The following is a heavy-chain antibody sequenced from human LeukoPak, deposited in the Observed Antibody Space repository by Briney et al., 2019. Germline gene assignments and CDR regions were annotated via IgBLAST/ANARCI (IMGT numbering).Heavy chain of an antibody. J-gene: IGHJ5*02. Sequence: SETPSLTCAVYGGSFSGYYWSWIRQPPGKGLEWIGEINHSGSTNYNPSLKSRVTISVDTSKNQFSLKLSSVTAADTAVYYCASFYSSGSYYGAYSWFDPWGQGTLVTVSS. CDR2: INHSGST. D-gene: IGHD3-10*01. CDR3: ASFYSSGSYYGAYSWFDP. V-gene: IGHV4-34*01. CDR1: GGSFSGYY.